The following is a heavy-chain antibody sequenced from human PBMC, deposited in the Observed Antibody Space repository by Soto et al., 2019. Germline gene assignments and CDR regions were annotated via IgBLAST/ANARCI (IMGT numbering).Heavy chain of an antibody. J-gene: IGHJ6*02. CDR2: IYPGDSDT. CDR3: ARQDSSSSGYYYYGMDV. D-gene: IGHD6-6*01. CDR1: GYSFTSYW. V-gene: IGHV5-51*01. Sequence: GESLKISCKGSGYSFTSYWIGWVRQMPGKXLEWMGIIYPGDSDTRYSPSFQGQVTISADKSISTAYLQWSSLKASDTAMYYCARQDSSSSGYYYYGMDVWGQGTTVTVSS.